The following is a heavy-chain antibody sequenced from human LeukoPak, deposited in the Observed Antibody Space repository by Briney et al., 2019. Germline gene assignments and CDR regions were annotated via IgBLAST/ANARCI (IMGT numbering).Heavy chain of an antibody. CDR1: GGTFSSYA. D-gene: IGHD5-24*01. CDR3: ARPVATIPLAMGY. CDR2: INPNSGGT. Sequence: ASVKVSCKASGGTFSSYAISWVRQAPGQGLEWMGWINPNSGGTNYAQKFQGRVTMTRDTSISTAYTELSRLRSDDTAVYYCARPVATIPLAMGYWGQGTLVTVSS. V-gene: IGHV1-2*02. J-gene: IGHJ4*02.